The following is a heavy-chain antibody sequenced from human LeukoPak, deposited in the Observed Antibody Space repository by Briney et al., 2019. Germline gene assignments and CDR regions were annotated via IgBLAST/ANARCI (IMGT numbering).Heavy chain of an antibody. V-gene: IGHV4-30-4*01. J-gene: IGHJ4*02. CDR1: GGFISSGDYY. CDR2: IYYSGTT. CDR3: ARDRDGYNHFDY. Sequence: ASETLSLTCTVSGGFISSGDYYWTWIRQSPGKGLEWIGYIYYSGTTYYNPSLKSRIIISLDPSKDQFSLRLTSVTAADTAMYYCARDRDGYNHFDYWGQGTLVTVSS. D-gene: IGHD5-24*01.